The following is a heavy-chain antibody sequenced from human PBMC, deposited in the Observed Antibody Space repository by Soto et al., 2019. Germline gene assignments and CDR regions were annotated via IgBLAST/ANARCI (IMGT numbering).Heavy chain of an antibody. CDR1: GVSISSYH. CDR3: ASARSGYSYDIHY. Sequence: XETLSLTCTVSGVSISSYHWSWIRQPPGKGLEWIGYIYYSGSTNYNPSLKSRVTISVDTSKNQFSLKLSSVTAADTAVYYCASARSGYSYDIHYWRQGTLVTVSS. D-gene: IGHD5-18*01. J-gene: IGHJ4*02. V-gene: IGHV4-59*01. CDR2: IYYSGST.